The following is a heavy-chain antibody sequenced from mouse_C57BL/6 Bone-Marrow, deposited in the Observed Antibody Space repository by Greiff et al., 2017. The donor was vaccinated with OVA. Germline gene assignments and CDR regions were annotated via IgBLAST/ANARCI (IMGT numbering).Heavy chain of an antibody. CDR3: ARQLRLRFAY. Sequence: QVQLQQPGAELVKPGASVQLSCKASGYTFTSYLMHWVKQRPGQGLEWIGMIHPNSGSTNYNEKFKSKATLTVDKSSSTAYMQLSSLTSEDSAVYYCARQLRLRFAYWGQGTLVTVSA. D-gene: IGHD3-2*02. V-gene: IGHV1-64*01. CDR1: GYTFTSYL. J-gene: IGHJ3*01. CDR2: IHPNSGST.